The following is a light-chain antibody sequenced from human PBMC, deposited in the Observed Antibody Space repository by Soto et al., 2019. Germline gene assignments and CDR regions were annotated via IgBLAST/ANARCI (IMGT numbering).Light chain of an antibody. CDR1: STDFEDYNL. CDR2: EGT. Sequence: QSVLTQPASVSGSPGQSITISCTRSSTDFEDYNLVSWYQHCPDKAPKLIIYEGTKRPSEISDRFSGSESDTTASLISSGLQPEDEAGYYCSSYAGSSARVGVGGGTKVTVL. J-gene: IGLJ2*01. CDR3: SSYAGSSARVG. V-gene: IGLV2-23*01.